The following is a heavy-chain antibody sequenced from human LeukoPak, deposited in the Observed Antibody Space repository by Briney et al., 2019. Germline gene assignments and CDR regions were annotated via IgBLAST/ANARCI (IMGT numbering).Heavy chain of an antibody. D-gene: IGHD3-22*01. V-gene: IGHV3-73*01. Sequence: PGGSLRLSCAASGFTFSGPDIHWVRQASGKGLEWVGHIRSKTNNYATADAASVKGRFTFSRDDSKNTAYIQMNSLKTEDTAVYYCTRHNYDRSGYGAFDIWGQGTMVTVSS. CDR2: IRSKTNNYAT. J-gene: IGHJ3*02. CDR3: TRHNYDRSGYGAFDI. CDR1: GFTFSGPD.